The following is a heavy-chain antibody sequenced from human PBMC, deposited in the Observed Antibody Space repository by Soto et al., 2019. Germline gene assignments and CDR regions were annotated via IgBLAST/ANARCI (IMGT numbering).Heavy chain of an antibody. V-gene: IGHV4-34*01. CDR1: GGSFSGYY. CDR2: INHSGST. J-gene: IGHJ4*02. Sequence: SETLSLTCAVYGGSFSGYYWSWIRQPPGKGLEWIGEINHSGSTNYNPSLKSRVTISVDTSKNQFSLKLSSVTAADTAVYYCARGLGVLMVYAIGYWGQGTLVTVSS. D-gene: IGHD2-8*01. CDR3: ARGLGVLMVYAIGY.